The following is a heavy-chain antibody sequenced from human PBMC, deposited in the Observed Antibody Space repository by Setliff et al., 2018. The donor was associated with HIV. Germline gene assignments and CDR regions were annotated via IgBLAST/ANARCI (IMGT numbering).Heavy chain of an antibody. D-gene: IGHD1-1*01. CDR3: ARGGLQVVQPHLWFFDL. CDR1: GGTFISYP. V-gene: IGHV1-69*13. CDR2: IMPIIGTV. J-gene: IGHJ2*01. Sequence: GASVKVSCKASGGTFISYPINWVRQAPGQGLEWVGGIMPIIGTVDYAQKFQGRVTITADEATSTVYMELSCLRSEDTAVYYCARGGLQVVQPHLWFFDLWGRGTLVTVSS.